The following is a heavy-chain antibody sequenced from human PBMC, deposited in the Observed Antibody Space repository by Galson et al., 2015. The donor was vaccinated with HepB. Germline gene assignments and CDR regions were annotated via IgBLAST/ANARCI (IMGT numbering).Heavy chain of an antibody. CDR3: ARETATVVTPHYYYYMDV. CDR1: GGTFSSYA. J-gene: IGHJ6*03. D-gene: IGHD4-23*01. Sequence: SVKVSCKPSGGTFSSYAISWVRQAPGQGLEWMGGIIPIFGTANYAQKFQGRVTITADESTSTAYMELSSLRSEDTAVYYCARETATVVTPHYYYYMDVWGKGTTVTVSS. CDR2: IIPIFGTA. V-gene: IGHV1-69*13.